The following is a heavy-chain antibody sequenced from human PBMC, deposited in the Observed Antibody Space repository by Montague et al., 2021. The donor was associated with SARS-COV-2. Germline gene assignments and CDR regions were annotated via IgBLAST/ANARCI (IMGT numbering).Heavy chain of an antibody. Sequence: SETLSLTCAVSGVSITSTNWWSLVRQPPGKGLEWIGEISYGGIATYNPSLKSQATISVDRSRNLFSLKLSSVTAAATAIYYCAGKVLAVPADYWGQGTLVTVS. CDR3: AGKVLAVPADY. CDR2: ISYGGIA. CDR1: GVSITSTNW. D-gene: IGHD6-19*01. V-gene: IGHV4-4*02. J-gene: IGHJ4*02.